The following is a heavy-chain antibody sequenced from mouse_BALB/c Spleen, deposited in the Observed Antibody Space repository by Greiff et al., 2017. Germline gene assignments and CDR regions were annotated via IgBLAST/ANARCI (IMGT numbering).Heavy chain of an antibody. Sequence: QVQLQQSGPELVKPGASVRISCKASGYTFTSYYIHWVKQRPGQGLEWIGWIYPGNVNTKYNEKFKGKATLTADKSSSTAYMQLSSLTSEDSAVYFCARTPTGAMDYWGQGTSVTVSS. D-gene: IGHD1-1*01. CDR2: IYPGNVNT. CDR3: ARTPTGAMDY. CDR1: GYTFTSYY. V-gene: IGHV1S56*01. J-gene: IGHJ4*01.